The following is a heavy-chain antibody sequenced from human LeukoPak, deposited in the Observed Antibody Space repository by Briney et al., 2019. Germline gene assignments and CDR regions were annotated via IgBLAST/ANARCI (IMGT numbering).Heavy chain of an antibody. Sequence: ASVKVSCKASGYTFTGSYMQWVRQAPRQGPEWMGRINPNTGCTNYAQKLQGRVTMTRDTSSSTAYMELSRLRSDDAAVYYCAKETALGGDYSFDYWGQGTLVTVSS. CDR2: INPNTGCT. CDR3: AKETALGGDYSFDY. J-gene: IGHJ4*02. CDR1: GYTFTGSY. D-gene: IGHD4-17*01. V-gene: IGHV1-2*06.